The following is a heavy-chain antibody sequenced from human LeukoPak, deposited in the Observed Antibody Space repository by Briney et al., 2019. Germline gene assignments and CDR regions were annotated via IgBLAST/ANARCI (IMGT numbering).Heavy chain of an antibody. J-gene: IGHJ3*02. CDR3: ARGLRYFDWYTPHDAFDI. CDR2: INPNSGGT. Sequence: ASVKVSCKASGYTFTGYYMHWVRQAPGQGLEWMGWINPNSGGTNYAQKFQGWVTMTRDTSISTAYMELSRLRSDDTAVYYCARGLRYFDWYTPHDAFDIWGQGTMVIVSS. CDR1: GYTFTGYY. V-gene: IGHV1-2*04. D-gene: IGHD3-9*01.